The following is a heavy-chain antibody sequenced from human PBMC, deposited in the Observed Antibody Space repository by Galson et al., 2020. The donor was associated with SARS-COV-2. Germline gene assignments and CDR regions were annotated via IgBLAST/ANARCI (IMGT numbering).Heavy chain of an antibody. Sequence: TLSLTCAVSGDSISSGSYYWTWIRQPAGKGLEWIGRVHSSGVTNYNPSLRGRVTISEDTSKNQFSLRLTSVTAADTAVYYCARVHNYYDVSGYYLDYWGQGTLVTVSS. CDR3: ARVHNYYDVSGYYLDY. J-gene: IGHJ4*02. D-gene: IGHD3-22*01. V-gene: IGHV4-61*02. CDR2: VHSSGVT. CDR1: GDSISSGSYY.